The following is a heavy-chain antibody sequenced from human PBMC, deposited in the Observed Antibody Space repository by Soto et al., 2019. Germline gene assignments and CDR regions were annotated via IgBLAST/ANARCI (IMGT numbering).Heavy chain of an antibody. D-gene: IGHD3-10*01. Sequence: QVQLVQSGAEVKKPGASVKVSCKASGYTFTTYEINWVRQVPGQGLEWMGWMSPSSGNTGYVDQFRGRVTMTSNAAMTTAYMELSSLRSEDTAVYYCARVGGQLFGDHGMDVWGQGTTVTVSS. CDR2: MSPSSGNT. J-gene: IGHJ6*02. CDR3: ARVGGQLFGDHGMDV. V-gene: IGHV1-8*01. CDR1: GYTFTTYE.